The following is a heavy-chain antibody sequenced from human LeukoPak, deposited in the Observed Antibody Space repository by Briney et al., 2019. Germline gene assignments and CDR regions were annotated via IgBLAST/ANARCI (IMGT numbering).Heavy chain of an antibody. Sequence: GGSLRLSCAASGFTFSSCSMNWVRQAPGKGLEWLSYIGTDSSTIYYAESVKGRFTISRDNAKNSLYLQMNSLRAEDTAVYYCARGPPLFDPWGQGTLVTVSS. CDR1: GFTFSSCS. CDR2: IGTDSSTI. J-gene: IGHJ5*02. V-gene: IGHV3-48*01. CDR3: ARGPPLFDP.